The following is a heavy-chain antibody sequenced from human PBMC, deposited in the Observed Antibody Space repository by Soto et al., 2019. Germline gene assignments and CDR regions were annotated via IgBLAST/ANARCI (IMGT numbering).Heavy chain of an antibody. Sequence: ETLSLTCTVSGGSISSYYWSWIRQPPGKGLEWVSIIGGSGDSTYYADSVKGRFTISRDNSKNTLYLQMNSLRAEDTAVYYCATDPVPGSSFDPWGLGTLVTVSS. D-gene: IGHD2-2*01. V-gene: IGHV3-23*01. CDR2: IGGSGDST. J-gene: IGHJ5*02. CDR3: ATDPVPGSSFDP. CDR1: GGSISSYY.